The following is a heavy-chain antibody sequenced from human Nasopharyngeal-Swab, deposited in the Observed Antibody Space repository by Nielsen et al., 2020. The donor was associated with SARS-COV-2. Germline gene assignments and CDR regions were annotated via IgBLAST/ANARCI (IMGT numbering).Heavy chain of an antibody. CDR3: ARGARPGGSFDY. V-gene: IGHV1-3*01. D-gene: IGHD1-26*01. Sequence: ASVKVSCKASGYPFTSYAMHWVRQAPGQRLEWMGWINAGNGNTKYSQKFQGRVTITRDTSASTAYMELSSLRSEDTAVYYCARGARPGGSFDYWGQGTLVTVSS. CDR1: GYPFTSYA. J-gene: IGHJ4*02. CDR2: INAGNGNT.